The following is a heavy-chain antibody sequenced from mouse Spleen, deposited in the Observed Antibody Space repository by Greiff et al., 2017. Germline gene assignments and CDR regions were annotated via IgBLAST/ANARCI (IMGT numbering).Heavy chain of an antibody. D-gene: IGHD1-1*01. V-gene: IGHV5-17*02. CDR2: ISSGSSTI. J-gene: IGHJ2*01. Sequence: VQLKQSGGGLVQPGGSRKLSCAASGFTFSSFGMHWVRQAPEKGLEWVAYISSGSSTIYYADTVKGRFTISRDNPKNTLFLQMTSLRSEDTAMYYCARWGTTVALDYWGQGTTLTVSS. CDR1: GFTFSSFG. CDR3: ARWGTTVALDY.